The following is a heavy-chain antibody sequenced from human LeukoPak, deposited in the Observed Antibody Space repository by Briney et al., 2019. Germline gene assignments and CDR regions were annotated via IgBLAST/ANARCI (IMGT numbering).Heavy chain of an antibody. V-gene: IGHV1-8*01. CDR2: MNPNSGNT. CDR3: ARIDCSGGSCYSVSREGSFDY. Sequence: GASVKVSCKASRYTFTSYDINWVRQATGQGLEWMGWMNPNSGNTGYAQKFQGRVTMTRNTSISTAYMELSSLRSEDTAVYYCARIDCSGGSCYSVSREGSFDYWGQGTLVTVSS. D-gene: IGHD2-15*01. CDR1: RYTFTSYD. J-gene: IGHJ4*02.